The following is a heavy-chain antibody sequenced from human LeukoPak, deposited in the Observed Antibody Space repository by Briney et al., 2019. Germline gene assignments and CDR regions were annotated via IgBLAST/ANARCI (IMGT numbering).Heavy chain of an antibody. Sequence: PSETLSLTCAVYGGSFSDYYWSWIRQPPGKGLEWIGNINHSGSTNYNPSLKSRVTISVDTSKNQFSLKLSSVTAADTAVYFCARQPTWSGYVQPFDYWGQGALVTVSS. CDR1: GGSFSDYY. V-gene: IGHV4-34*01. D-gene: IGHD3-3*01. CDR2: INHSGST. CDR3: ARQPTWSGYVQPFDY. J-gene: IGHJ4*02.